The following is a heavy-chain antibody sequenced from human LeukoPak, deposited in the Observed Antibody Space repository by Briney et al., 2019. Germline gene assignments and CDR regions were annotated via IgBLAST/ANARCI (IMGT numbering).Heavy chain of an antibody. CDR2: ITTYNGEK. V-gene: IGHV1-18*01. CDR3: ARDCSNGVCYPRDY. J-gene: IGHJ4*02. CDR1: GYTLSGYG. D-gene: IGHD2-8*01. Sequence: ASVKVSCKASGYTLSGYGISWVRQAPGQGLEWVGWITTYNGEKKYSEKFQGRVTMTTDTSTSTYYMEMTSLRTDDTAIYYCARDCSNGVCYPRDYWDQGTLVSVST.